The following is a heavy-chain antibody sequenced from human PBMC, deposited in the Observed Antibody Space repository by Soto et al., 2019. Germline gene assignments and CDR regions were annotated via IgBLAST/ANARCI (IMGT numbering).Heavy chain of an antibody. V-gene: IGHV4-34*02. CDR1: GGSFSVDY. CDR2: VNHRGTT. Sequence: QVQLQQWGAGLLKPSETLSLTCGLSGGSFSVDYWSWIRQTPGKGLEWIGGVNHRGTTHYNPSLKSRATISVDTSKKLFSLNLDSVTDADTAVYYCAREVGAPSGWLDPWGQGTQVTVSS. CDR3: AREVGAPSGWLDP. J-gene: IGHJ5*02. D-gene: IGHD1-26*01.